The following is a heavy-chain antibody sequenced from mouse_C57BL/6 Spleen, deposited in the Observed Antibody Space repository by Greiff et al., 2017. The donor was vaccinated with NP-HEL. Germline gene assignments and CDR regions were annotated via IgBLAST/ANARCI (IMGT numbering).Heavy chain of an antibody. D-gene: IGHD2-1*01. J-gene: IGHJ4*01. CDR2: ITYDGSN. CDR1: GYSITSGYY. CDR3: AREGIYYDAMDY. Sequence: DVKLQESGPGLVKPSQSLSLTCSVTGYSITSGYYWNWIRQFPGNKLEWMGYITYDGSNNYNPSLKNRISITRDPSKNQFFLKLNSVTTEDTATYYCAREGIYYDAMDYWGQGTSVTVSS. V-gene: IGHV3-6*01.